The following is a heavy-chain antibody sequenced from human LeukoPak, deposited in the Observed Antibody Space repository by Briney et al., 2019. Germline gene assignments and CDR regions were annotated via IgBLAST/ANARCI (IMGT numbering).Heavy chain of an antibody. Sequence: GGSLRLSCAASGFTFSSYWMSWVRQAPGKGLEWVANIKQDGREKYYVDSVEGRCTIARDNAKNSVSLQMNRLRGEATAVYYCVRALGSSSADYWGQGTLVTVSS. J-gene: IGHJ4*02. V-gene: IGHV3-7*01. D-gene: IGHD6-6*01. CDR1: GFTFSSYW. CDR2: IKQDGREK. CDR3: VRALGSSSADY.